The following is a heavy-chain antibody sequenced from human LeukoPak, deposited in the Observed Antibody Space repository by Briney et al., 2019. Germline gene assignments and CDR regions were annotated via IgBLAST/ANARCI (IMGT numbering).Heavy chain of an antibody. V-gene: IGHV3-30-3*01. Sequence: GGSLRLSCAASGFTFSSYAMHWVRQAPGKGLEWLSVISYDGNTKYYAVSVRGRFTISRDHSKNTLYLQINSLRLDDTAVYYCARAMVRGVPFDYWGQGALVTVSS. D-gene: IGHD3-10*01. J-gene: IGHJ4*02. CDR3: ARAMVRGVPFDY. CDR2: ISYDGNTK. CDR1: GFTFSSYA.